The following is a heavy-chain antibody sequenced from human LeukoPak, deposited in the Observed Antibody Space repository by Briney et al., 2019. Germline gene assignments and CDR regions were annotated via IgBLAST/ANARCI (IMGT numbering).Heavy chain of an antibody. Sequence: SETLSLTCAVCGGSFSGYYWSWIRQPPGKGLEWIGEINHSGSTNYNPSLKSRVTISVDTSKNQFSLKLSSVTAADTAVYYCARASNYGKGYFDYWGQGTLVTVSS. V-gene: IGHV4-34*01. CDR2: INHSGST. J-gene: IGHJ4*02. CDR1: GGSFSGYY. CDR3: ARASNYGKGYFDY. D-gene: IGHD4-4*01.